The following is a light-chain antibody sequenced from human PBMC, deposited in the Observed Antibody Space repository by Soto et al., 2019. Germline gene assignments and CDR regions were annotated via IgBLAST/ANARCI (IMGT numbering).Light chain of an antibody. Sequence: IHLTQSPSSLSAAVCDRVTITCRASQAILTYLNWLQQKAGKAPEVLIYDASGLRGGVPSRFSGSGSGTDFPLTISSLKPEDFATDYCQQSYSVGTFGQGTKVDIK. J-gene: IGKJ1*01. CDR1: QAILTY. CDR3: QQSYSVGT. V-gene: IGKV1-39*01. CDR2: DAS.